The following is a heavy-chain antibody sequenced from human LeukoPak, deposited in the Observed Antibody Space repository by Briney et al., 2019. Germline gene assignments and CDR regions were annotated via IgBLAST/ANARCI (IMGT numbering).Heavy chain of an antibody. CDR2: IIPMFDTP. V-gene: IGHV1-69*13. D-gene: IGHD3-9*01. J-gene: IGHJ5*02. CDR1: GGTFSSYS. CDR3: ARRGYDILTGYQSWFDP. Sequence: SVKVSCKASGGTFSSYSISWVRQAPGQGLEWMGGIIPMFDTPNYAQKFQGRVTITADESTSTVYMELSSLRSEDTAVYYCARRGYDILTGYQSWFDPWGQGTLVTVSS.